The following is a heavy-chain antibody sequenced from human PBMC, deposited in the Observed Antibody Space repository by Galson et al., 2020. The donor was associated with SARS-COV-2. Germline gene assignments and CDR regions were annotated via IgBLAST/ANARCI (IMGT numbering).Heavy chain of an antibody. D-gene: IGHD6-19*01. J-gene: IGHJ4*02. CDR1: GYNFTSYD. Sequence: GASLKISCTASGYNFTSYDINWVRQATGQGLEWMGWMNPNSGNTGYAQKFQGRVTMTRNTSISTAYMELSSLRSEDTAVYYCARGDYIAVAGTWSFDYWGQGTLVTVSS. CDR2: MNPNSGNT. V-gene: IGHV1-8*01. CDR3: ARGDYIAVAGTWSFDY.